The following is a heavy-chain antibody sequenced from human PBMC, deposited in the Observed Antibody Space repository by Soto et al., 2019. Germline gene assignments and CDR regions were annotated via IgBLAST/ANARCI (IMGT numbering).Heavy chain of an antibody. Sequence: PSETLSLTCGVSAYSITSDHYWGWVRQPPGKGLEWIGCVYHTGSSYNNPSLKGRLTISVDTSKNQFILELSSVTAADTAVYFCARVLHDGSGSFFDFWGPGTLVTAPQ. J-gene: IGHJ4*02. V-gene: IGHV4-38-2*01. CDR3: ARVLHDGSGSFFDF. CDR1: AYSITSDHY. D-gene: IGHD3-22*01. CDR2: VYHTGSS.